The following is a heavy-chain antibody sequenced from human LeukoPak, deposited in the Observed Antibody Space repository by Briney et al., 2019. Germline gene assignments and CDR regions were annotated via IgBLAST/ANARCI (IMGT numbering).Heavy chain of an antibody. CDR3: ARVPRNLTPVH. CDR2: ISSSSSTI. J-gene: IGHJ4*02. CDR1: GFTFSSYS. Sequence: GGSLRLSCAASGFTFSSYSMNWVRQAPGKGLEWVAYISSSSSTIYYADSVKGRFTISRDNAKNSLYLQMNSLRAEDTAVYYCARVPRNLTPVHWGQGTLVTVSS. D-gene: IGHD4-23*01. V-gene: IGHV3-48*01.